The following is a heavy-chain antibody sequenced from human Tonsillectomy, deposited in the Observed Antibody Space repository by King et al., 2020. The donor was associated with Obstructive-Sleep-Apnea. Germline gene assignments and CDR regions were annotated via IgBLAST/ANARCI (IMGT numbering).Heavy chain of an antibody. J-gene: IGHJ5*02. CDR2: IYYSGST. CDR3: ARGIIWFGELRWFDP. CDR1: GGSISSGDYY. Sequence: VQLQESGPGLVKPSQTLSLTCTVSGGSISSGDYYWSWIRQPPGKGLEWIGYIYYSGSTYYNPSLNSRVTISLDTSKNQFSLKLSSVTAADTAVYYCARGIIWFGELRWFDPWGQGTLVTVSS. V-gene: IGHV4-30-4*01. D-gene: IGHD3-10*01.